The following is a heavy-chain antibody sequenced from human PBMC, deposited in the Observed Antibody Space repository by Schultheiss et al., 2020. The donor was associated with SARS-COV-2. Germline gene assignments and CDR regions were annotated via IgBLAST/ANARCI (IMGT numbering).Heavy chain of an antibody. D-gene: IGHD3-10*01. J-gene: IGHJ3*02. CDR3: ARGLGIQSAFDI. V-gene: IGHV3-23*01. CDR1: GFTFSSYA. Sequence: GGSLRLSCAASGFTFSSYAMSWVRQAPGKGLEWVSGISGSGGSTYYADSVKGRFTISRDNSKNTLYLQMNSLRAEDTAVYYCARGLGIQSAFDIWGQGTMVTVSS. CDR2: ISGSGGST.